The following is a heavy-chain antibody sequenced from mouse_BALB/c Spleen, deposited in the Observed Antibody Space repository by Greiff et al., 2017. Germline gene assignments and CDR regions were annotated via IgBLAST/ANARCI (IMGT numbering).Heavy chain of an antibody. CDR1: GDSITSGY. Sequence: EVKVVESGPSLVKPSQTLSLTCSVTGDSITSGYWNWIRKFPGNKLEYMGYISYSGSTYYNPSLKSRISITRDTSKNQYYLQLNSVTTEDTATYYCARRGNLYYYAMDYWGQGTSVTVSS. CDR3: ARRGNLYYYAMDY. J-gene: IGHJ4*01. CDR2: ISYSGST. D-gene: IGHD2-1*01. V-gene: IGHV3-8*02.